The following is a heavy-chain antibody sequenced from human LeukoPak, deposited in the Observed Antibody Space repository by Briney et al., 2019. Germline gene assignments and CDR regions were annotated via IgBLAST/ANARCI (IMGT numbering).Heavy chain of an antibody. CDR2: ISYSGSPI. J-gene: IGHJ4*02. D-gene: IGHD6-6*01. Sequence: PGRSLRLSCAASGSTFSSYEMNWVRQAPGKGLEWFSYISYSGSPIYYAHSVKGRFTISRDNAKNSLYLQMNSLRAEDTAVYYCATVGRAARPGYWGQGTLVTVSS. CDR1: GSTFSSYE. V-gene: IGHV3-48*03. CDR3: ATVGRAARPGY.